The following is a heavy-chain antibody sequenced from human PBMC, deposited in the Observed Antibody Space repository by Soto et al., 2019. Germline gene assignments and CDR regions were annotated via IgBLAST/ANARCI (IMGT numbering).Heavy chain of an antibody. CDR2: ISNSSSTI. J-gene: IGHJ6*02. CDR1: GFNFSSYS. Sequence: GGSLRLSCAAPGFNFSSYSMNWVRQAPGKGLEWVSYISNSSSTIYYADSVKGRFTISRDNAKNSLYLQMNSLRDEDTAVYYCARDSPGRYCSSTSCPRMDVWGQGTTVTVSS. CDR3: ARDSPGRYCSSTSCPRMDV. V-gene: IGHV3-48*02. D-gene: IGHD2-2*01.